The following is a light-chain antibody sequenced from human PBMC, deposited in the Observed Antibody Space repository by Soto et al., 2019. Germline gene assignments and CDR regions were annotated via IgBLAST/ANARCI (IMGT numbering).Light chain of an antibody. V-gene: IGLV1-44*01. CDR3: AAWDDSLNGFYV. J-gene: IGLJ1*01. CDR2: SNN. CDR1: SSNIGSNT. Sequence: QSALTQPPSASGTPGQRVTISCSGGSSNIGSNTVNWYQQLPGTAPKLLIYSNNQRPSGVPDRFSGSKSGTSASLAISGLQPEDEADYYCAAWDDSLNGFYVFGTGTKVTVL.